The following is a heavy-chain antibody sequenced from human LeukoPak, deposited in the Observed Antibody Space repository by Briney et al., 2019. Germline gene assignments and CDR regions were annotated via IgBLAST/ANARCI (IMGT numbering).Heavy chain of an antibody. CDR1: GFTFDDYA. CDR2: MCWYCGSI. D-gene: IGHD3-3*01. J-gene: IGHJ4*02. Sequence: GGSLTLSCTASGFTFDDYAMHWVRQAPGKGLEWVSGMCWYCGSIGYAHSAKGRFTIYRDNAKNSLYPQMNSPRAEDTALYYCAKEVDFIFDYWGRGTLVTVSS. CDR3: AKEVDFIFDY. V-gene: IGHV3-9*01.